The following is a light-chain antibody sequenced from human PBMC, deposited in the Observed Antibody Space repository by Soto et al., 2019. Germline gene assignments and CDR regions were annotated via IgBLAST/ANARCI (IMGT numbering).Light chain of an antibody. J-gene: IGKJ1*01. CDR3: QKYNSAPVK. V-gene: IGKV1-27*01. Sequence: DIQMTQSPSSLSASVGDRVTITCRASPGISNYLAWYQQKPGKVPKLLIYAASTLQSGVPSRFSGSGSGTDFTLTISSLQPDDVATYYCQKYNSAPVKFGQGTKVEIK. CDR2: AAS. CDR1: PGISNY.